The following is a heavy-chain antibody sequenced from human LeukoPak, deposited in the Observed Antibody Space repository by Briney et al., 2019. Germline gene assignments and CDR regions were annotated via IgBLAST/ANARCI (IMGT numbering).Heavy chain of an antibody. CDR3: ARDPYGSGSTSFDI. V-gene: IGHV3-33*01. J-gene: IGHJ4*02. CDR2: IWYDGSNK. Sequence: GGSLRLSCAASGFTFRSYGMHWVRQAPGKGLEWVAVIWYDGSNKYYADSVKGRFTISRDNSKNTLYLQMNSLRAEDTAVYYCARDPYGSGSTSFDIWGQGTLVTVSS. CDR1: GFTFRSYG. D-gene: IGHD3-10*01.